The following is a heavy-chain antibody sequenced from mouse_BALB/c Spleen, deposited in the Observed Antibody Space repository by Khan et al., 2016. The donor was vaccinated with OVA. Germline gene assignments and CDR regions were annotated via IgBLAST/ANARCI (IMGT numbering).Heavy chain of an antibody. V-gene: IGHV1-4*01. CDR1: GYTFTSYS. CDR2: INPSNAYT. D-gene: IGHD1-1*01. Sequence: QVQLQQPGAELARPGASVKMSCKASGYTFTSYSMHWIKQRPGQGLEWIGNINPSNAYTNYNQKFMDKATLTADKSSSTAYMQLSSLTSEDSAVYYCASDFHYYGSRGALDYWGQGTSVTVSS. CDR3: ASDFHYYGSRGALDY. J-gene: IGHJ4*01.